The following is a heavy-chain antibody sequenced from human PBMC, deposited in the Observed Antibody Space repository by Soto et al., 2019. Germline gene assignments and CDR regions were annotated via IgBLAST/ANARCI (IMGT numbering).Heavy chain of an antibody. Sequence: PSETLSLTCIVSGGSISSEYYHWTWIRQSPGKGLEWIGYIHYTGSIMYNPSFKSRLTMAVDTSKNQFSLQLTSVTAADTAVYFCAREDDGGDRDYYVLDVWGQGTTVTVYS. CDR3: AREDDGGDRDYYVLDV. D-gene: IGHD3-16*01. J-gene: IGHJ6*02. CDR2: IHYTGSI. V-gene: IGHV4-30-4*08. CDR1: GGSISSEYYH.